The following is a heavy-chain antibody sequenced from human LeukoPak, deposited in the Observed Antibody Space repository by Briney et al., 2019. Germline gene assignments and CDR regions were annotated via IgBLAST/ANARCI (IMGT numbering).Heavy chain of an antibody. CDR1: GGSISTYY. D-gene: IGHD6-13*01. J-gene: IGHJ4*02. CDR3: ARIPGGYSSNWYYLDY. CDR2: IYYSGST. Sequence: SETLSLTCTVSGGSISTYYWSWIRQPPGKGLEWIGYIYYSGSTNYNPSLKSRVTISVDTSKNQFSLKLSSVTAADTAVYYCARIPGGYSSNWYYLDYWGQGTLVTVSS. V-gene: IGHV4-59*01.